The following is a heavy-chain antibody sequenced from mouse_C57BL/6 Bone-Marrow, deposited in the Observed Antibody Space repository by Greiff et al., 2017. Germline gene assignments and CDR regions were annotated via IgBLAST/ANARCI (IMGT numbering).Heavy chain of an antibody. CDR3: VRRNNAMDY. V-gene: IGHV10-1*01. CDR1: GFSFNTYA. CDR2: IRSKSNNYAT. J-gene: IGHJ4*01. Sequence: EVKLMESGGGLVQPKGSLKLSCAASGFSFNTYAMNWVRQAPGKGLEWVARIRSKSNNYATYYAESVKDRFTISRDDSESMLYLQMNNLKTEDTAMYYCVRRNNAMDYWGQGTSVTVSS. D-gene: IGHD5-1-1*01.